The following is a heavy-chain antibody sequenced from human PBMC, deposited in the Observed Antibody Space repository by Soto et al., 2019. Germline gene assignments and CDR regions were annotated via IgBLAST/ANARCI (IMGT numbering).Heavy chain of an antibody. Sequence: GASVKVSCKASGYTFTGYYMHWVRQAPGQGLEWMGWINPNSGGTNYAQKFQGWVTMTRDTSISTAYMELSRLRSDDTAVYYCARDLWNYYGSGSYYNLGPSHKDYGMDVWGQGTTVTVSS. J-gene: IGHJ6*02. D-gene: IGHD3-10*01. CDR2: INPNSGGT. CDR3: ARDLWNYYGSGSYYNLGPSHKDYGMDV. V-gene: IGHV1-2*04. CDR1: GYTFTGYY.